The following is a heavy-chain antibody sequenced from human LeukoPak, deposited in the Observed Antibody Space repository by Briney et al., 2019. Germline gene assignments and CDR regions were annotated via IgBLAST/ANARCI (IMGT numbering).Heavy chain of an antibody. CDR3: ARARGSYDAFDI. J-gene: IGHJ3*02. CDR1: GYTFTNNG. CDR2: ISAYNGNT. D-gene: IGHD1-26*01. Sequence: GASVKVSCKASGYTFTNNGVTWVRQAPGQGLEWMGWISAYNGNTNYAQKLQGRVTMTTDTSTSTAYMELRSLRSDDTAVYYCARARGSYDAFDIWGQGTMVTVSS. V-gene: IGHV1-18*01.